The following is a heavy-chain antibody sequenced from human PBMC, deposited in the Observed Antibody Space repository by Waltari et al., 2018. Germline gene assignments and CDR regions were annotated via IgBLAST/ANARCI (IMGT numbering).Heavy chain of an antibody. J-gene: IGHJ6*02. Sequence: EVQLVESGGGLVKPGGSLRLSCAASGFTFSNAWMNWVRQAPGKGLEWVGRIKSKTDGGTTDYAAPVKGRFTISRDDSKNTLYLQMNSLKTEDTAVYYCTTQSYDYGDYEDFSYGMDVWGQGTTVTVSS. CDR3: TTQSYDYGDYEDFSYGMDV. V-gene: IGHV3-15*07. CDR1: GFTFSNAW. CDR2: IKSKTDGGTT. D-gene: IGHD4-17*01.